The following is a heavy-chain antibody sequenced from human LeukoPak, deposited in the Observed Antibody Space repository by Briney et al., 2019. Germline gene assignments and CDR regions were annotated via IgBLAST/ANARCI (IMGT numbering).Heavy chain of an antibody. CDR1: GGSFSGYY. Sequence: SETLSLTCAVYGGSFSGYYWSWIRQPPGRGLEWIASIYHSGSTYYNPSLRSRVTISLDTSKNQFSLKLTSVTAADTAVYYCARSGIGDDPFDIWGQGTMVTVSS. CDR2: IYHSGST. V-gene: IGHV4-34*01. D-gene: IGHD3-10*01. J-gene: IGHJ3*02. CDR3: ARSGIGDDPFDI.